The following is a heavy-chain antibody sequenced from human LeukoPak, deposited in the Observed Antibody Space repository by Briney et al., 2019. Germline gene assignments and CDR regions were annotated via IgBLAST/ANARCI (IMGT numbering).Heavy chain of an antibody. Sequence: GESLKISCKGSGYNFITYWIAWVRQMPGKGLEWMGNIYPGDSDTRYSPSFQGQVSISADKSISTAYLHWSSLKASDTAMYYCARQSRSGGNCYSQAFDIWGQGTMVAVSS. CDR3: ARQSRSGGNCYSQAFDI. J-gene: IGHJ3*02. D-gene: IGHD2-15*01. CDR1: GYNFITYW. CDR2: IYPGDSDT. V-gene: IGHV5-51*01.